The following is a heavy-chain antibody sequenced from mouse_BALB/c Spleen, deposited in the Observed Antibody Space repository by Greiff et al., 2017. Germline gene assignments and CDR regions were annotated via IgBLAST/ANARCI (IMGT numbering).Heavy chain of an antibody. Sequence: EVKLMESGGGLVKPGGSLKLSCAASGFTFSSYTMSWVRQTPEKRLEWVATISSGGSYTYYPDSVKGRFTISRDNAKNTLYLQMSSLKSEDTAMYYCTRPITTVVGRYFDVWGAGTTVTVSS. J-gene: IGHJ1*01. CDR1: GFTFSSYT. CDR2: ISSGGSYT. CDR3: TRPITTVVGRYFDV. V-gene: IGHV5-6-4*01. D-gene: IGHD1-1*01.